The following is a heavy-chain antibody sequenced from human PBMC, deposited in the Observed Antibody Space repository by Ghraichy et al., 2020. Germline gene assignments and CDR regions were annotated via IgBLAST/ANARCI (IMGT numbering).Heavy chain of an antibody. CDR2: ISSSSSYI. CDR3: ARVRRVVVAGTGTDAFDI. CDR1: GFIFSIYS. J-gene: IGHJ3*02. Sequence: GGSLRLSCAASGFIFSIYSMNWVRQAPGKGLEWVSSISSSSSYIYYADSVKGRFTISRDNAKNSLYLQMNSLRAEDTAVYYCARVRRVVVAGTGTDAFDIWGQGTMVTVSS. V-gene: IGHV3-21*01. D-gene: IGHD2-15*01.